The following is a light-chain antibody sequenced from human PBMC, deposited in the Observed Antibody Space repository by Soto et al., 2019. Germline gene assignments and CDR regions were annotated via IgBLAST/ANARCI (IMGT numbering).Light chain of an antibody. J-gene: IGLJ3*02. V-gene: IGLV1-47*01. CDR3: AAWDDSLRGWV. CDR1: SSIIGSNY. Sequence: QSVLTQPPAASGTPGQRVTISCSESSSIIGSNYIYWYQQLPGTAPKLLIYRDSPRPSGVPDRFAGSKSGTSASLAISGLRSEDEADYYCAAWDDSLRGWVFGGGTKLTVL. CDR2: RDS.